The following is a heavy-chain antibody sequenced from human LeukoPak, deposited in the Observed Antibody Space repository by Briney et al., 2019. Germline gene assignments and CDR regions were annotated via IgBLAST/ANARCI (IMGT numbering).Heavy chain of an antibody. V-gene: IGHV1-69*05. D-gene: IGHD3-3*01. J-gene: IGHJ4*02. CDR1: GYTFTSYG. CDR3: ARSVGTAAGYDFWSGYWGSFDY. CDR2: IIPIFGTA. Sequence: SVKVSCKASGYTFTSYGISWVRQAPGQGLEWMGGIIPIFGTANYAQKFQGRVTITTDESTSTAYMELSSLRSEDTAVYYCARSVGTAAGYDFWSGYWGSFDYWGQGTLVTVSS.